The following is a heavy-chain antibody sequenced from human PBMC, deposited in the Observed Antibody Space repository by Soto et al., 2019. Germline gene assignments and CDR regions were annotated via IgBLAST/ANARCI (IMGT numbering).Heavy chain of an antibody. CDR2: INVGSGDR. CDR3: ARTSYSFGAAWIHP. V-gene: IGHV1-3*01. Sequence: ASVKVSCKTSGYTFSSFAIHWVRQAPGQSLEWMGWINVGSGDRKYSEKFQDRIIISRDISASTAYLEVSSLRYEDSVVYYCARTSYSFGAAWIHPWGQGTLVTVSS. CDR1: GYTFSSFA. D-gene: IGHD1-26*01. J-gene: IGHJ5*02.